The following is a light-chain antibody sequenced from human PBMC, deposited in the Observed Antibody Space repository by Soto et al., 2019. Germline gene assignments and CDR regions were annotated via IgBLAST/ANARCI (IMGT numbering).Light chain of an antibody. CDR3: QQYNSYSLT. Sequence: DIQMTQSSSTLSASVGDRVTITCRASQSISSWLAWYQQKPGKAPKLLIYKASSLESGAPSRFSGSGSGTEFTLTISSLQPDDFATYYCQQYNSYSLTFGGGTKVEIK. J-gene: IGKJ4*01. CDR1: QSISSW. V-gene: IGKV1-5*03. CDR2: KAS.